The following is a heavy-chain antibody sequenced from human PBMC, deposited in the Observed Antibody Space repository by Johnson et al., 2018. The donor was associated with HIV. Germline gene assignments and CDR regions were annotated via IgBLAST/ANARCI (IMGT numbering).Heavy chain of an antibody. Sequence: QVQLVESGGGAVQPGRSLRLSCAASGFTFSSYGMHWVRQAPGKGLEWVAVISYDGSNKYYADYVKGRFTISRDNSKKTLYVQMNSLRVAETAVYYCAKSTQASIFRESGPYGAFDIWGQGTMVTVSS. J-gene: IGHJ3*02. D-gene: IGHD3-3*02. V-gene: IGHV3-30*18. CDR1: GFTFSSYG. CDR3: AKSTQASIFRESGPYGAFDI. CDR2: ISYDGSNK.